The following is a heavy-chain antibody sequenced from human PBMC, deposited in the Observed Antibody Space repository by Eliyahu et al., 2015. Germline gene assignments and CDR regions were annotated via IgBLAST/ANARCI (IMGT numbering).Heavy chain of an antibody. Sequence: EVQLVESGGGLVKPGGSLRLSCXASGFTFSSYSMNWVRQAPGKGLEWVSSISTSSSYMYYADSVKGRFTISRDNAKNSLYLQMNSLRAEDTAVYYCARDNRYFDYLLDAFDLWGQGTMVTVSS. V-gene: IGHV3-21*01. J-gene: IGHJ3*01. CDR2: ISTSSSYM. D-gene: IGHD3-9*01. CDR3: ARDNRYFDYLLDAFDL. CDR1: GFTFSSYS.